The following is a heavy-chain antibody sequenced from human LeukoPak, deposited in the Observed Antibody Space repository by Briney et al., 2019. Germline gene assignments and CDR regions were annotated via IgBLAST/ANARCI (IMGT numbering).Heavy chain of an antibody. J-gene: IGHJ4*02. Sequence: GGSLRLSCAASGFTFSSYSMNWVRQAPGKGLEWVSSISTISSYIYYADSVKGRFTISRDNAKNSLYLQMNSLRAEDTAVYYCAGGLYVFDYWGQGTLVTVSS. CDR2: ISTISSYI. V-gene: IGHV3-21*01. D-gene: IGHD2-2*02. CDR3: AGGLYVFDY. CDR1: GFTFSSYS.